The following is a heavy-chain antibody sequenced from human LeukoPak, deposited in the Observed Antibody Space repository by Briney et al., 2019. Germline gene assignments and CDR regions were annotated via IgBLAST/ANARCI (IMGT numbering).Heavy chain of an antibody. V-gene: IGHV3-23*01. Sequence: GGSLRLSCAASGFTFSSYAMSWVRQAPGKGLEWVSAISGSGGSTYYADSVKGRFTISRDNSRNTLYLQMNSLRAEDTAVYYCAKDYLDYGERGDAFDIWGQGTMVTVSS. D-gene: IGHD4-17*01. CDR2: ISGSGGST. CDR3: AKDYLDYGERGDAFDI. J-gene: IGHJ3*02. CDR1: GFTFSSYA.